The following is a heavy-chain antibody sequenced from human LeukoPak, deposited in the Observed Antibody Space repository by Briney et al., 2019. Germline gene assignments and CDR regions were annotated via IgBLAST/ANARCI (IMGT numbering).Heavy chain of an antibody. V-gene: IGHV3-30-3*01. CDR3: ARVGDYNGNYYLDY. D-gene: IGHD1-7*01. J-gene: IGHJ4*02. CDR1: EFTFSSYA. Sequence: GGSLRLSCAASEFTFSSYAMHWVRQAPGKGLEWVAIISYDGSNKYYADSVKGRLTISRDNSKNTLYLQLYSLRAEDTAVYYCARVGDYNGNYYLDYWGQGILVTVSS. CDR2: ISYDGSNK.